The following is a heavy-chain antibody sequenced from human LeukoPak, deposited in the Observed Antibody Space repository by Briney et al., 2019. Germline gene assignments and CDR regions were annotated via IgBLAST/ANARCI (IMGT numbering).Heavy chain of an antibody. D-gene: IGHD4-17*01. CDR2: IYTSGST. CDR3: ARDGDSTNYYYYGMDV. V-gene: IGHV4-4*07. Sequence: PSETLSLTCTVSGGSISSYYWSWIRQPAGKGLEWIGRIYTSGSTSYNPSLKSRVTMSVDTSKNQFSLKLSSVTAADTAVYYCARDGDSTNYYYYGMDVWGQGTTVTVSS. J-gene: IGHJ6*02. CDR1: GGSISSYY.